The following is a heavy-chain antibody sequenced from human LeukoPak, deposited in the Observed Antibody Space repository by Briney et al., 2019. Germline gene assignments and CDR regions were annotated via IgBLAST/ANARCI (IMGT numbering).Heavy chain of an antibody. J-gene: IGHJ3*01. CDR3: ARSAGDPHAFDV. CDR1: GFAFSSHA. Sequence: PGGSLRLSCAASGFAFSSHAMHWARQAPGKGLEGVAVISYDGRNKDYADSVKGRFTISRDNSKNTLYLQMNSLRAEDAAVFYCARSAGDPHAFDVWGQGTMVTVSS. V-gene: IGHV3-30*04. CDR2: ISYDGRNK. D-gene: IGHD4-17*01.